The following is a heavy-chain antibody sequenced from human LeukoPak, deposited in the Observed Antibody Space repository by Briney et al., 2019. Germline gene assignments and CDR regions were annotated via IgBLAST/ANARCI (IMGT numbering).Heavy chain of an antibody. CDR1: GFTFSNYA. D-gene: IGHD5-18*01. J-gene: IGHJ4*02. CDR3: AREGQSTAFDY. V-gene: IGHV3-23*01. CDR2: ISGSGGTT. Sequence: GGSLRLSCATSGFTFSNYAVSWVRQAPGKGLEWVSSISGSGGTTYYADSVKGRFTISRDNSKNTLYLQMNSLRAEDTAVYYCAREGQSTAFDYWGQGTLVTVSS.